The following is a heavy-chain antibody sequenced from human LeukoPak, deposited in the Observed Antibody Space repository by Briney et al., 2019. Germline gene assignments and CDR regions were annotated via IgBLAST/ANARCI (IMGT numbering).Heavy chain of an antibody. D-gene: IGHD2-8*01. CDR1: GYDFISYY. CDR2: INPSGGST. V-gene: IGHV1-46*01. Sequence: ASVTVSCKASGYDFISYYMHWVRQAPGQGLEWMGIINPSGGSTSYAQKFQDRVTMTRDTSTSTVYMELSSLKSEDTAVYYCAREDVVLVDAVRYYYYGMDVWGQGTTVTVSS. CDR3: AREDVVLVDAVRYYYYGMDV. J-gene: IGHJ6*02.